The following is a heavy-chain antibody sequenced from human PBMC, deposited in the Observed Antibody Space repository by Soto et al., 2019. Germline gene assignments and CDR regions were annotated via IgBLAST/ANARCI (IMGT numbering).Heavy chain of an antibody. CDR3: GLEPTGTGGFDY. CDR2: IDLDSSHT. CDR1: GHTFTGHH. V-gene: IGHV1-2*02. J-gene: IGHJ4*02. D-gene: IGHD7-27*01. Sequence: QVQLVQSVPEVKMPGASVKVSCKASGHTFTGHHMHWVRQAPGQGLEWMAYIDLDSSHTKYAQRFQGRVTTTRDTSITTAYMELSGLRSDDTALYYCGLEPTGTGGFDYWGQGTLLTVSS.